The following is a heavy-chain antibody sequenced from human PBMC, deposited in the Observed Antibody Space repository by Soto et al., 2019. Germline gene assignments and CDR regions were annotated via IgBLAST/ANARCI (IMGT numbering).Heavy chain of an antibody. CDR3: ARLLPSYCGGDCYHFDY. V-gene: IGHV1-18*01. J-gene: IGHJ4*02. Sequence: ASVKVSCKASGYTFTSYGISWVRQAPGQGLEWMGWISTYNGNTKYAQKLQGRVTMTTDTSTSTAYMELRSLRSDDTAVYYCARLLPSYCGGDCYHFDYWGQGTLVTVSS. D-gene: IGHD2-21*02. CDR1: GYTFTSYG. CDR2: ISTYNGNT.